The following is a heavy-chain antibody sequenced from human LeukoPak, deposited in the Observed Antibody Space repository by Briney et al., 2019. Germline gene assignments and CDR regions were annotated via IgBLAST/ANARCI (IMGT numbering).Heavy chain of an antibody. D-gene: IGHD5-24*01. CDR1: GYSFTRHW. V-gene: IGHV5-51*01. CDR2: IYPGDSDT. Sequence: GESLKISCKGSGYSFTRHWIGWVRQMPGKGLEWMGIIYPGDSDTRYSPSFQGQVTISADKSISTAYLQWSSLKASDTAMYYCARREMATIDGVPADWFDPWGQGTLVTVSS. CDR3: ARREMATIDGVPADWFDP. J-gene: IGHJ5*02.